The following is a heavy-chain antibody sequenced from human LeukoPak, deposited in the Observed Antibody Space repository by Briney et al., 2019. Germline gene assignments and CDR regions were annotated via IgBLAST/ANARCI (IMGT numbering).Heavy chain of an antibody. J-gene: IGHJ6*04. CDR2: INSDGSST. Sequence: GGSLRLSCAASGFTFSSYWMHWVRQAPGKGLVWVSRINSDGSSTSYADSVKGRFTISRDNAENTLYLQMNSLRAEDTAVYYCARDFRYDSGWYLYYYYYYGMDVWGKGTTVTVSS. CDR1: GFTFSSYW. CDR3: ARDFRYDSGWYLYYYYYYGMDV. V-gene: IGHV3-74*01. D-gene: IGHD6-19*01.